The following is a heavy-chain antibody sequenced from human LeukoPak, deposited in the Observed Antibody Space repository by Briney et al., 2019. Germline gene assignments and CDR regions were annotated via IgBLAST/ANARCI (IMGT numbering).Heavy chain of an antibody. CDR1: GYTFTVYY. V-gene: IGHV1-2*02. CDR2: IYPNSDGT. Sequence: ASVKVSCKASGYTFTVYYLHWVRQAPGQGLEWMGWIYPNSDGTNFAQNFQGRVTMTMDTSVSTAYMELSRLRSDDTAVYFCARVGLRDTTWLDYWGQGTLVTVSS. J-gene: IGHJ4*02. D-gene: IGHD5-18*01. CDR3: ARVGLRDTTWLDY.